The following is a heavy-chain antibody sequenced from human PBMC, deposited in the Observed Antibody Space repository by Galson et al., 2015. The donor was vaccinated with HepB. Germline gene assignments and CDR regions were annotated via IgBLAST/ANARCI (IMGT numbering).Heavy chain of an antibody. V-gene: IGHV1-8*01. Sequence: SVKVSCKASGYTFTSYDINWVRQATGQGLEWMGWMNPNSGNTGYAQKFQGRVTMTRNTSISTAYMELSSLRSEDTAVYYCARGVISYYYYYMDVWGKGTTVTVSS. D-gene: IGHD2/OR15-2a*01. J-gene: IGHJ6*03. CDR1: GYTFTSYD. CDR2: MNPNSGNT. CDR3: ARGVISYYYYYMDV.